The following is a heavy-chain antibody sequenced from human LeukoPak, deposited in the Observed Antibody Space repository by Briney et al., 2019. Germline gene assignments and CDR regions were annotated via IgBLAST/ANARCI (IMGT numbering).Heavy chain of an antibody. D-gene: IGHD1-7*01. Sequence: SETLSLTCTVSGGSISSGNYYWNWILQPAGKGLEWIGRIYTSGSTNYNPSLKSRVSISVDTSKNQFSLNLSSVTAADTAVYYCARERVLELLPPSAFDIWGQGTMVTVSS. CDR1: GGSISSGNYY. CDR3: ARERVLELLPPSAFDI. CDR2: IYTSGST. V-gene: IGHV4-61*02. J-gene: IGHJ3*02.